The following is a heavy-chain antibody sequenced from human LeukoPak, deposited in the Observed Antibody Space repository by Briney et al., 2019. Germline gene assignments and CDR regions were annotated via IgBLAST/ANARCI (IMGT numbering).Heavy chain of an antibody. CDR2: IRYDGSNK. J-gene: IGHJ5*02. CDR3: AREHYDFWSGRNNWFDP. D-gene: IGHD3-3*01. V-gene: IGHV3-30*02. Sequence: QTGGSLRLSCAASGFTFSSYGMHWVRQAPGKGLEWVAFIRYDGSNKYYADSVKGRFTISRDNSKNTLYLQMNSLRAEDTAVYYCAREHYDFWSGRNNWFDPWGQGTLVTVSS. CDR1: GFTFSSYG.